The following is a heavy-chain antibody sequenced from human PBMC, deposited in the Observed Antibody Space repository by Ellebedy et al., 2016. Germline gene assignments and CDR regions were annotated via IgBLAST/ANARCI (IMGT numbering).Heavy chain of an antibody. CDR1: GGSFSGYY. D-gene: IGHD3-10*01. J-gene: IGHJ6*02. CDR2: IYHSGST. Sequence: SETLSLTXAVYGGSFSGYYWSWIRQPPGKWLEWIGEIYHSGSTNYNPSLKSRVTISVDKSKNQFSLKLSSVTAADTAVYYCARYRITMVRGVIIEVYYYYGMDVWGQGTTVTVSS. CDR3: ARYRITMVRGVIIEVYYYYGMDV. V-gene: IGHV4-34*01.